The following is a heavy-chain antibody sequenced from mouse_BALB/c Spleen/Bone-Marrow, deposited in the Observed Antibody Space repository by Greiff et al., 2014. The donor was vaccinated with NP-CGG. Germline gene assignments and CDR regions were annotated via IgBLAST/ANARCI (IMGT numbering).Heavy chain of an antibody. CDR1: GFNIKDTY. CDR2: IDPASGDT. D-gene: IGHD2-2*01. CDR3: ARVNPWYFDV. J-gene: IGHJ1*01. Sequence: VHVKQSGAELVKPGASVKLSCTASGFNIKDTYIHWVMQRPEQGLAWIGRIDPASGDTKFDPKFQGKATITADTSSNTAYLQDTSLTSEDTAVYYCARVNPWYFDVWGAGTTVTVSS. V-gene: IGHV14-3*02.